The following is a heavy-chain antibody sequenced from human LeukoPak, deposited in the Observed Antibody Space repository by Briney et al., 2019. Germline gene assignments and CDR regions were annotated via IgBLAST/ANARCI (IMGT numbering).Heavy chain of an antibody. V-gene: IGHV4-59*01. CDR3: ARDLSNYNLMTGYYLLDAFDI. CDR1: GGSITNYY. D-gene: IGHD3-9*01. CDR2: IYDTVSW. J-gene: IGHJ3*02. Sequence: SETLSLICTVSGGSITNYYWGWFRQAPGKGLDWIGYIYDTVSWNYNPSLKSRVTISADTSKNQISLRLSSVTAADTAVYYCARDLSNYNLMTGYYLLDAFDIWGQGRRVTVSA.